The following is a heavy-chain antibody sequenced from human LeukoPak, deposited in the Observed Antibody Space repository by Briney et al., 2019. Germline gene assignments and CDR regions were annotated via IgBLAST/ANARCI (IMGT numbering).Heavy chain of an antibody. D-gene: IGHD6-13*01. J-gene: IGHJ4*02. Sequence: ESLLRLSSAAGYCIFTTCIITWGQMPGKGLEWIAIIYPGDSDTRYTPSFQGQVTISADKSNSTAYLHWSSLKAADTAVYYCARDHYSGNEYWCQGTL. CDR3: ARDHYSGNEY. CDR1: GYCIFTTC. V-gene: IGHV5-51*01. CDR2: IYPGDSDT.